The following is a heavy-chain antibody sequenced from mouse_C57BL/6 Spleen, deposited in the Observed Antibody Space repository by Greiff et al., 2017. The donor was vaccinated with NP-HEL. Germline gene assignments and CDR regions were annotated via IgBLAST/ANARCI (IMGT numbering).Heavy chain of an antibody. CDR1: GFTFSDYG. V-gene: IGHV5-17*01. D-gene: IGHD2-3*01. Sequence: EVNVVESGGGLVKPGGSLKLSCAASGFTFSDYGMHWVRQAPEKGLEWVAYISSGSSTIYYADTVKGRFTISRDNANNTLFLQMTSLGSEDTAMYYCARDYDGHYGGYAIDYWGQGTSVTVSS. CDR2: ISSGSSTI. J-gene: IGHJ4*01. CDR3: ARDYDGHYGGYAIDY.